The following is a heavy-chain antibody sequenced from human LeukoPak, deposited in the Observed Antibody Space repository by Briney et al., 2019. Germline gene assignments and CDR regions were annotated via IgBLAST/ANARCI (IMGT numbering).Heavy chain of an antibody. V-gene: IGHV1-69*04. Sequence: SVKVSCKASGGTFSSYAISWVRQAPGQGLAWMGRIIPILGIANYAQKFQGRVTITADKSTSTAYMELSSLRSEDTAVYYCARGDGYNWGFYYFDYWGQGTLVTVSS. CDR3: ARGDGYNWGFYYFDY. CDR2: IIPILGIA. CDR1: GGTFSSYA. D-gene: IGHD5-24*01. J-gene: IGHJ4*02.